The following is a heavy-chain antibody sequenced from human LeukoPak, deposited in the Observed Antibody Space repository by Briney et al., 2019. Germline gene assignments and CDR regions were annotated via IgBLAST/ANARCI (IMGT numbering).Heavy chain of an antibody. Sequence: GGSLRLSCAASGFTFSSYSMNWVRQAPGKGLEWVSYISSSSSTIYYADSVKGRFTISRDNAKNSLYLQMNSLRAEDTAVYYCARDYYGSGSYLCYYYYMDVWGKGTTVTVSS. CDR2: ISSSSSTI. CDR3: ARDYYGSGSYLCYYYYMDV. CDR1: GFTFSSYS. V-gene: IGHV3-48*01. D-gene: IGHD3-10*01. J-gene: IGHJ6*03.